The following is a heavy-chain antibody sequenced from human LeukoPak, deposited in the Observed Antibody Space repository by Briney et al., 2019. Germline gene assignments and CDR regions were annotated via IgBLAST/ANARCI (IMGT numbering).Heavy chain of an antibody. V-gene: IGHV4-39*01. D-gene: IGHD1-26*01. J-gene: IGHJ4*02. CDR1: GGSISSSSYY. CDR3: ARGSGSYRY. Sequence: TSETLSLTCTVSGGSISSSSYYWGWIRQPPGKGLEWIGSIYYSGSTYYNPSLKSRVTISVDTSKNQFSLKLSSVTAADTAVYYCARGSGSYRYWGQGTLVTVSS. CDR2: IYYSGST.